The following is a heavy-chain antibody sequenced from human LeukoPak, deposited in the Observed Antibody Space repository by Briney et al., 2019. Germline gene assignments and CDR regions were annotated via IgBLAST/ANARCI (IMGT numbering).Heavy chain of an antibody. Sequence: SETLSLTCTVSGGSISSSSYYWGWIRQPPGKGLEWIGSIYYSGTTYYNPALKSRVTISVDTSKNQFSLKVSSVTAADTAVYYCARLLGLRDYWGQGTLVTVS. J-gene: IGHJ4*02. CDR1: GGSISSSSYY. D-gene: IGHD3-3*02. CDR2: IYYSGTT. CDR3: ARLLGLRDY. V-gene: IGHV4-39*07.